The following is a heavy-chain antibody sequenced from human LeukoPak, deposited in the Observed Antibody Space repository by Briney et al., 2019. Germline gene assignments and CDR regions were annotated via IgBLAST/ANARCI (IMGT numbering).Heavy chain of an antibody. D-gene: IGHD2-21*02. CDR2: ISWNSGSM. V-gene: IGHV3-9*01. CDR1: GFTFDDYA. J-gene: IGHJ4*02. Sequence: QSGGSLRLSCAASGFTFDDYAMHWVRQAPGKGLEWVSGISWNSGSMGYADSVKGRFTISRDNAKNSLYLQTNSLRAEDTALYYCATVAPIDYWGQGTLVTVSS. CDR3: ATVAPIDY.